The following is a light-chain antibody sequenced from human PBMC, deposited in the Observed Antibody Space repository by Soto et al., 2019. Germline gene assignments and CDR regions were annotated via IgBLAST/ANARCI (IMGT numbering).Light chain of an antibody. CDR2: DVS. CDR3: RSYRSSSTLVI. V-gene: IGLV2-14*01. Sequence: QSALTQPASVSGSHGQSITISCTGSSSDVGGYNYFSWYQQHPDKAPKLMLYDVSTRPSGVSNRFSGSKSGNTASLTISGRQAEDEVHYGCRSYRSSSTLVIFGGGTKVTVL. J-gene: IGLJ2*01. CDR1: SSDVGGYNY.